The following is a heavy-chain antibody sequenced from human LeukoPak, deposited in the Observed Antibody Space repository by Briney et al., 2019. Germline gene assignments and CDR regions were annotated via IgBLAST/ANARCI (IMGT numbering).Heavy chain of an antibody. J-gene: IGHJ4*02. CDR2: VSWNSGSI. CDR1: GFTFDDYA. V-gene: IGHV3-9*03. D-gene: IGHD1-20*01. Sequence: GRSLRLSCAASGFTFDDYAMHWVRQPPGKGLEWVSGVSWNSGSIGYADSVKGRFTISRDNAKNSLYLQMNSLRAEDMALYYCAKGSFRGITGALRGGFDYWGQGTLVTVSS. CDR3: AKGSFRGITGALRGGFDY.